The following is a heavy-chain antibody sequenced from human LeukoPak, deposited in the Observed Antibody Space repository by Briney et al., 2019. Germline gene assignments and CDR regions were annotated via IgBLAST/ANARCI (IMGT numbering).Heavy chain of an antibody. V-gene: IGHV4-34*01. CDR2: INHSGST. Sequence: NPSETLSLTCAVYGGSFSGYYWSWIRQPPGKGLEWIGEINHSGSTNYNPSLKSRVTISVDTSKNQFSLKLSSVTAADTAVYYCARRSSSSWSYYYYYYYMDVWGKGTTVTISS. CDR3: ARRSSSSWSYYYYYYYMDV. D-gene: IGHD6-13*01. CDR1: GGSFSGYY. J-gene: IGHJ6*03.